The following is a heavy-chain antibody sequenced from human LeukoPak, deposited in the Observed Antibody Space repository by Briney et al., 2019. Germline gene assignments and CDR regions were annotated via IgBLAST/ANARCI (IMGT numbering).Heavy chain of an antibody. Sequence: SETLSLTCTVSGGSISSYYWSWIRQPPGKAPEWIGRIYSTGSSDYNPSLQSRVTMSVDTSKNQFSLNVSTVTAADTAIYYCARDRWFDTWGQGTLVTVSS. CDR2: IYSTGSS. V-gene: IGHV4-4*07. CDR1: GGSISSYY. CDR3: ARDRWFDT. J-gene: IGHJ5*02.